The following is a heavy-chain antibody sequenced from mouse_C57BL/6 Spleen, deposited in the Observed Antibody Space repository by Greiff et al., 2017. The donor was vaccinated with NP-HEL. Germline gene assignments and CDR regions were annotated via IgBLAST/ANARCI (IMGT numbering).Heavy chain of an antibody. CDR1: GYTFTSYW. CDR3: AKHGFITTVVATDY. J-gene: IGHJ2*01. D-gene: IGHD1-1*01. V-gene: IGHV1-69*01. CDR2: IDPSDSYT. Sequence: QVQLQQPGAELVMPGASVKLSCKASGYTFTSYWMHWVKQRPGQGLEWIGEIDPSDSYTNYNQKFKGKSTLPVDKSSSTAYMQLSSLTSESSAVYYCAKHGFITTVVATDYWGQGTTLTVSS.